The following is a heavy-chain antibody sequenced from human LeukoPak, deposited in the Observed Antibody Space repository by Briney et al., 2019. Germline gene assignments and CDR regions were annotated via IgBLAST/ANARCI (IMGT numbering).Heavy chain of an antibody. CDR1: GFTFSSYA. J-gene: IGHJ6*02. CDR2: ISGSGGST. Sequence: GGSLRLSCAASGFTFSSYAMSWVRQAPGKGLEWVSAISGSGGSTYYADSVKGRFTISRDNSKNTLYLQMNSLRAEDTAVYYCAKSRSDARWMQLLTKTYYYYGMDVWGQGTTVTVSS. D-gene: IGHD5-18*01. V-gene: IGHV3-23*01. CDR3: AKSRSDARWMQLLTKTYYYYGMDV.